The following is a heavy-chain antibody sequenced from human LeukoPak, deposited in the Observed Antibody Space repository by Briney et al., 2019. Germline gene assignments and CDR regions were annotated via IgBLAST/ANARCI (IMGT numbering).Heavy chain of an antibody. CDR1: GFIFTNYA. CDR3: ASVLWFGGIFFDY. J-gene: IGHJ4*02. Sequence: QPGGSLRLSCAASGFIFTNYAMSWVRQAPGKGLEWVSAILSGGDTTSYADSVRGRFTISRDNTKNSLYLQMNSLRAEDTAVYYCASVLWFGGIFFDYWGQGILVTVSS. CDR2: ILSGGDTT. V-gene: IGHV3-23*01. D-gene: IGHD3-10*01.